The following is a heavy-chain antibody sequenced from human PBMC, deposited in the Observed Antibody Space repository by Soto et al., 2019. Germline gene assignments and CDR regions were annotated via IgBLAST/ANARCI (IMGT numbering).Heavy chain of an antibody. V-gene: IGHV3-11*01. J-gene: IGHJ4*02. CDR1: GLTFSDHY. CDR2: ITSSGSTI. Sequence: PGGSLRLSCAASGLTFSDHYSSWIRQAPGKGLEWVSYITSSGSTIYYADSVKGRFTISRDNAKNSLYLQMNSLRAEDTAVYYCAREKTAMVTVDYWGQGTLVTVSS. CDR3: AREKTAMVTVDY. D-gene: IGHD5-18*01.